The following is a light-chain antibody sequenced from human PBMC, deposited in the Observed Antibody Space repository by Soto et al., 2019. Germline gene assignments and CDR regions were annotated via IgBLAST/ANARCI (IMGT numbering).Light chain of an antibody. CDR1: SSDVGAYDY. CDR3: SSFAGSNNFPYV. J-gene: IGLJ1*01. V-gene: IGLV2-8*01. CDR2: EIN. Sequence: QSVLTQPPSASGSPGQSVTISCTGTSSDVGAYDYVSWYQQHPGKAPKLMIYEINKRPSGVPDRFSGSKSGNTASLTVSGLQAEDKADYYCSSFAGSNNFPYVFGTGTKVTV.